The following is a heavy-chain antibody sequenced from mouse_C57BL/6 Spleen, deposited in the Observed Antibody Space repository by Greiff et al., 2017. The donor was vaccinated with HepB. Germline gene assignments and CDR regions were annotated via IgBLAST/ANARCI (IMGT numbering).Heavy chain of an antibody. CDR3: ARLGTTAFDY. Sequence: VQVVESGAELVKPGASVKISCKASGYAFSSYWMNWVKQRPGKGLEWIGQIYPGDGDTNYNGKFKGKATLTADKSSSTAYMQLSSLTSEDSAVYFCARLGTTAFDYWGQGTTLTVSS. J-gene: IGHJ2*01. D-gene: IGHD1-2*01. CDR2: IYPGDGDT. CDR1: GYAFSSYW. V-gene: IGHV1-80*01.